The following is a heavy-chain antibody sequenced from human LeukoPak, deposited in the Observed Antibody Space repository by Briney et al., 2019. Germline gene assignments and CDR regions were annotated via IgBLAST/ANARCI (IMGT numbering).Heavy chain of an antibody. D-gene: IGHD1-20*01. V-gene: IGHV1-69*04. Sequence: SVKVSCKASGGTFSSYAISWVRQAPGQGLEWMGRIIPILGIANYAQKFQDRVTITADKSTSTAYMELSSLRSEDTAVYYCATTLGWRVYNWNERARFDYWGQGTLVTVSS. CDR1: GGTFSSYA. J-gene: IGHJ4*02. CDR3: ATTLGWRVYNWNERARFDY. CDR2: IIPILGIA.